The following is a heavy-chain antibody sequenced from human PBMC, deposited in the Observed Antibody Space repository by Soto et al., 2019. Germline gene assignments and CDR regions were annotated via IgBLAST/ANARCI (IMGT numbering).Heavy chain of an antibody. CDR1: GFTFSYYC. D-gene: IGHD4-17*01. V-gene: IGHV3-11*04. CDR2: ISRSGSTI. J-gene: IGHJ4*02. CDR3: ARENYGDAFDF. Sequence: GGSRRRSWAASGFTFSYYCMSGIRQAPGKGLGWVSYISRSGSTIYYADSVKGRFTISRDNAKNSRYLQMNSLRDEDTAVYYCARENYGDAFDFWGQGALVTVSS.